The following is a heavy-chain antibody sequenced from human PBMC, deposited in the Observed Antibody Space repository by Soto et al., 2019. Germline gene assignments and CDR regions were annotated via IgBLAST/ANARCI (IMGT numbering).Heavy chain of an antibody. CDR3: AKGDTAYDAFAI. V-gene: IGHV3-23*05. Sequence: ASLRLSCVASAFRYSSYPLSWVRQAPGKGLEWVSAMTSTGTTTYYADSVKGLFTISRDNSKNSLYLQMNNLSAEDTAVYYWAKGDTAYDAFAIWGQETMVTVS. CDR2: MTSTGTTT. CDR1: AFRYSSYP. D-gene: IGHD3-16*01. J-gene: IGHJ3*02.